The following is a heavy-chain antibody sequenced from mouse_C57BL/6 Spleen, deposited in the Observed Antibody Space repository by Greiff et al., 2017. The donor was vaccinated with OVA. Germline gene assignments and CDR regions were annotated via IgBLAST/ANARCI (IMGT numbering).Heavy chain of an antibody. CDR2: IDPENGDT. CDR3: TTRDGYYIY. Sequence: EVQLQESGAELVRPGASVKLSCTASGFNIKDDYMHWVKQRPEQGLEWIGWIDPENGDTEYASKFQGKATITADTSSNTAYLQLSSLTSEDTAVYYCTTRDGYYIYWGQGTTLTVSS. J-gene: IGHJ2*01. D-gene: IGHD2-3*01. CDR1: GFNIKDDY. V-gene: IGHV14-4*01.